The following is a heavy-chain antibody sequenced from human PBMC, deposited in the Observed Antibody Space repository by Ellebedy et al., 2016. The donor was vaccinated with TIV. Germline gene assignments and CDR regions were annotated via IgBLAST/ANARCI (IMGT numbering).Heavy chain of an antibody. CDR3: ARDKDEFGELYHFDY. D-gene: IGHD3-10*01. Sequence: GESLKISXAASGFTFSDYYMSWIRQAPGKGLEWVSYISSSSSYTNYADSVKGRFTISRDNAKNSLYLQMNSLRAEDTAVYYCARDKDEFGELYHFDYWGQGTLVTVSS. CDR1: GFTFSDYY. J-gene: IGHJ4*02. V-gene: IGHV3-11*05. CDR2: ISSSSSYT.